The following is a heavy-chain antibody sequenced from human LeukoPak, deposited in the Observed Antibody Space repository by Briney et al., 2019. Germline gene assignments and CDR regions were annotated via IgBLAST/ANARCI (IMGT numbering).Heavy chain of an antibody. D-gene: IGHD6-13*01. CDR2: IYHSGST. J-gene: IGHJ4*02. CDR1: GYSISSGYY. Sequence: PSETLSLTCTVSGYSISSGYYRGWIRQPPGKGLEWIGSIYHSGSTYYNPSLKSRVTISVDTSKNQFSLKLSSVTAADTAVYYCARSMVLIAAAGKGFDYWGQGTLVTVSS. V-gene: IGHV4-38-2*02. CDR3: ARSMVLIAAAGKGFDY.